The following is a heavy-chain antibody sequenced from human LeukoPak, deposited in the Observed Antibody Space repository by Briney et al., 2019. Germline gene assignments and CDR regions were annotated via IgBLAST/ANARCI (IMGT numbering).Heavy chain of an antibody. CDR2: ISGSGTTI. CDR1: GFTFSRYS. J-gene: IGHJ6*03. V-gene: IGHV3-23*01. D-gene: IGHD1-26*01. Sequence: PGGSLRLSCAASGFTFSRYSMSWFRQAPGKGLQWVSTISGSGTTIYYADSVKGRFTISRDNSKNTIYLQINSLRAEDTAVYYCAKDSGGTYFYYYYYMDVWGKGTTVTVSS. CDR3: AKDSGGTYFYYYYYMDV.